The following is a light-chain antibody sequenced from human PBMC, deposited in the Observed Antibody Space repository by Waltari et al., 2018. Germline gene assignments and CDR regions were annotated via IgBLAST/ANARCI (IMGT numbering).Light chain of an antibody. J-gene: IGKJ2*01. CDR1: QSISSY. Sequence: DIQMTQSPSSLSASVGDRVTITCRESQSISSYLNWYQQKPGKAPKLLIYAASSLQSGVPSRFSGSGSGTDFTLTISSLQPEDFATYYCQQSYSTPRMYTFGQGTKLEIK. CDR3: QQSYSTPRMYT. V-gene: IGKV1-39*01. CDR2: AAS.